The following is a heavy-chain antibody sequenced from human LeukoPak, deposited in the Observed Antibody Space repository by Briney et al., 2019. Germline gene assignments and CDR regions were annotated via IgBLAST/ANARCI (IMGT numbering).Heavy chain of an antibody. Sequence: GASVKVSCKASGYTFTSYDLNWVRPATGQGLEWMGWMNPNSGKTGYAQKFQGRVTMTRNTSISTAYMELSSLRSEDTAVYYCARWGRYCSSTSCYSFDPWGQGTLVTVSS. D-gene: IGHD2-2*01. CDR3: ARWGRYCSSTSCYSFDP. CDR1: GYTFTSYD. J-gene: IGHJ5*02. V-gene: IGHV1-8*01. CDR2: MNPNSGKT.